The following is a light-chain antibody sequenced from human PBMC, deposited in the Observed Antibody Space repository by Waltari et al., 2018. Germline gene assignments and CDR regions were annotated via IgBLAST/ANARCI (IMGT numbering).Light chain of an antibody. J-gene: IGKJ2*01. Sequence: DIVMTQSPLSLPVTPGEPASISCRSSQSLVESNGYTYLDWYLQKPGQSPQLLIYLVSNRASGVPERFSGSGSGTDFTLKISRVEAGDVGVYYCMQALRSPHTFGQGTKLEIK. CDR1: QSLVESNGYTY. CDR2: LVS. CDR3: MQALRSPHT. V-gene: IGKV2-28*01.